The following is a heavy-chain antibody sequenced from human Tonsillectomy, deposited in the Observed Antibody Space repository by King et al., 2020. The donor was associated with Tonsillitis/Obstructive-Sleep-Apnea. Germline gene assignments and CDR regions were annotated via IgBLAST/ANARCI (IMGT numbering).Heavy chain of an antibody. CDR1: GFTFSSYG. CDR3: AKDQFGGTDADHAFDI. CDR2: ISYDGSNK. J-gene: IGHJ3*02. V-gene: IGHV3-30*18. Sequence: VQLVESGGGVVQPGRSLRLSCAASGFTFSSYGMDWVRQAPGKGLEWVAVISYDGSNKYYSDSVKGRFTISRENSKNTLYLQMNSLRPEDTAVYYCAKDQFGGTDADHAFDIWGQGTMVTVSS. D-gene: IGHD4-23*01.